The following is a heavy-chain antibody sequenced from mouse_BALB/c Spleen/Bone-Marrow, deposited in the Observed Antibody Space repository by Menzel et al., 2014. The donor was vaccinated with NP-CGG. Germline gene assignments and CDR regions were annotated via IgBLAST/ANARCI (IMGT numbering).Heavy chain of an antibody. CDR1: GFNIKDTF. CDR3: TRGEDN. Sequence: VQLQQSGAGLVKPGASVKLSCTGSGFNIKDTFMHWVKQRPEQGLEWIGRIDPANGNTKYDPKFQGKATITADTSSNTAYLHLTSLTSEDTAVYYCTRGEDNWGQGTTLAVSS. J-gene: IGHJ2*01. V-gene: IGHV14-3*02. CDR2: IDPANGNT.